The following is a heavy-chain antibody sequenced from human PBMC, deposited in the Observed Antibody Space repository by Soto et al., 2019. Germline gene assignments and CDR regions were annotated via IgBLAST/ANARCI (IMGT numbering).Heavy chain of an antibody. CDR2: INPSGHST. CDR3: ARGGTVTSPYYFDY. D-gene: IGHD4-4*01. Sequence: ASVKVSCKASGYTFTSYYMHWVRQAPGQGLEWMGIINPSGHSTNYAQKFQDRVTMTRDTSTSTVYMELSSLRSGDTAVYYCARGGTVTSPYYFDYWGPGTLVTV. V-gene: IGHV1-46*01. J-gene: IGHJ4*02. CDR1: GYTFTSYY.